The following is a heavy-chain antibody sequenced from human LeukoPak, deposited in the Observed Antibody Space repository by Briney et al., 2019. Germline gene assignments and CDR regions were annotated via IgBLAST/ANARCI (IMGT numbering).Heavy chain of an antibody. J-gene: IGHJ3*02. Sequence: GGSLRLSCVGSGFTFSNYAMYWVRQAPGKGLEWVALIWYDGSNKYYADSVKGRFTISRDNSKNTLYLQMNSLRAEDTAVYYCARSYSSSSYDAFDIWGQGTMVTVSS. CDR2: IWYDGSNK. V-gene: IGHV3-33*07. CDR3: ARSYSSSSYDAFDI. CDR1: GFTFSNYA. D-gene: IGHD6-13*01.